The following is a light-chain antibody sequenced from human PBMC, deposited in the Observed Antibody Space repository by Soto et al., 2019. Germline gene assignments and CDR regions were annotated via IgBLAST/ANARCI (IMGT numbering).Light chain of an antibody. CDR2: DAS. CDR1: QSVPRSY. J-gene: IGKJ5*01. CDR3: HQYAWSPLT. Sequence: EIVLTQSPGTLSFSPGERATLSCRASQSVPRSYLAWYQQRPGQAPRIVIYDASSRATGNPDRFSGSESGTEYTLTISSLESEDFAVYYCHQYAWSPLTFGQGTRLEIK. V-gene: IGKV3-20*01.